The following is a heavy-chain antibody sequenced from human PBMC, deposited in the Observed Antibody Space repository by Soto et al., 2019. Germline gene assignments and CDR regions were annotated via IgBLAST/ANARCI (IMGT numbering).Heavy chain of an antibody. CDR1: GFTFTSHE. J-gene: IGHJ2*01. D-gene: IGHD6-19*01. CDR3: ATPIEDSSSGNYYFDV. V-gene: IGHV3-48*03. Sequence: EMQLVESGGGWVQPGGSLRLSCVASGFTFTSHEMNWVRQAPGKGLEWLSYINGGGSCIYYADSVKGRFTISRDNAKNSLYLQMNRLRGEDSAFYYCATPIEDSSSGNYYFDVWGRGTLVTVSS. CDR2: INGGGSCI.